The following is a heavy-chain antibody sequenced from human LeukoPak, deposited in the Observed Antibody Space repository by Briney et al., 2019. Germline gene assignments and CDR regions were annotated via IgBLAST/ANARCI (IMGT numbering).Heavy chain of an antibody. J-gene: IGHJ6*03. CDR2: INPNSGGT. CDR3: ARDPQDNSGGSWYAGLYYMDV. D-gene: IGHD2-15*01. Sequence: ASVKVSCKASGYAFPDYYMHWVRQAPGQGLEWMGCINPNSGGTNYAQKFQGRVTMTRDTSISTAYMELSSLRSDDTAFYFCARDPQDNSGGSWYAGLYYMDVWGKGTTVTVSS. V-gene: IGHV1-2*02. CDR1: GYAFPDYY.